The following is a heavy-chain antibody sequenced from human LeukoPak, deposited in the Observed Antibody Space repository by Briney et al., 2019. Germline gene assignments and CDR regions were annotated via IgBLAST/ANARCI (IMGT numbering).Heavy chain of an antibody. CDR1: GGVVSTSDYY. CDR2: IFYTGKT. J-gene: IGHJ4*02. CDR3: ARVFDS. Sequence: PSETLSLTCTVSGGVVSTSDYYWGWIRQSPGKGLEWIGEIFYTGKTNYNPSLKSRATISLDTSKNQFSLRLTSVTAADTAVYFCARVFDSWGQGKLVTVSS. V-gene: IGHV4-39*07.